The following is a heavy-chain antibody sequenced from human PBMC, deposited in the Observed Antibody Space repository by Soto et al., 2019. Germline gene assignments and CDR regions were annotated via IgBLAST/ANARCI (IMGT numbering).Heavy chain of an antibody. Sequence: QPGGSLRLSCAASGFSFSNYWMHWVRQVPGKGLVWVSRINSDGTSTSYADSVKGRFTISRDNAKNTLYLQMNSLRAEDTAVFYCARDFWRNGVCLDVWGQGTTVTVSS. J-gene: IGHJ6*02. CDR3: ARDFWRNGVCLDV. V-gene: IGHV3-74*01. CDR1: GFSFSNYW. D-gene: IGHD2-8*01. CDR2: INSDGTST.